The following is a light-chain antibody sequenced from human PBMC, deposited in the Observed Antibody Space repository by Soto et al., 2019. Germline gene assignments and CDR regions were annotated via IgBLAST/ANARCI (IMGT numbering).Light chain of an antibody. CDR1: SSDVGGYNY. Sequence: QSALTQPASVSGSPGQSITISCTGTSSDVGGYNYVSWYQHHRDRAPKLMIYTVNNRPSGVSNRFSGSKSGNTASLTISGLQAEDDADYYCSSYTRSNTWVFGGGTKLTVL. CDR3: SSYTRSNTWV. J-gene: IGLJ3*02. V-gene: IGLV2-14*03. CDR2: TVN.